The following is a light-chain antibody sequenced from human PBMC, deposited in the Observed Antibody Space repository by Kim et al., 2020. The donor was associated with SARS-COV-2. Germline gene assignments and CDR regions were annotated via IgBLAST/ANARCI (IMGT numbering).Light chain of an antibody. CDR3: QQYNNWPPVT. CDR1: QGVSSN. Sequence: PGDRATLSCRASQGVSSNLAWFQQKPGQAPRLLIYGASTRATGIPARFSGTGSGTEFTLTISSLQSEDFAVYYCQQYNNWPPVTFGQGTRLEIK. CDR2: GAS. V-gene: IGKV3-15*01. J-gene: IGKJ5*01.